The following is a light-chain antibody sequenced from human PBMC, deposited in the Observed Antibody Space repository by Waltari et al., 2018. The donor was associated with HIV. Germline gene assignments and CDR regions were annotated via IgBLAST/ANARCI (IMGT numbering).Light chain of an antibody. CDR2: AAS. CDR3: QQSYSTPPVT. V-gene: IGKV1-39*01. J-gene: IGKJ3*01. CDR1: QSIRSY. Sequence: DIQLTQSPSSLSASVGDRVTITCRASQSIRSYLNWYQQKPGKAPKLLIYAASSLQSGVPSRFSGSGTGTDFTLTISSLQPEDFATYYCQQSYSTPPVTFGPGTKVDIK.